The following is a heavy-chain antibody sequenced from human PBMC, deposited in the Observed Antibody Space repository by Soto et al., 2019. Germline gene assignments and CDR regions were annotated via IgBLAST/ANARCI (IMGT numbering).Heavy chain of an antibody. CDR3: AKEGSKDYVSWGAFDI. D-gene: IGHD3-16*01. J-gene: IGHJ3*02. Sequence: GGSLRLSCAASGFTFSSYGMHWVRQAPGKGLEWVAVISYDGSNKYYADSVKGRFTISRDNSKNTLYLQMNSLRAEDTAVYYCAKEGSKDYVSWGAFDIWGQGTMVTVSS. CDR2: ISYDGSNK. CDR1: GFTFSSYG. V-gene: IGHV3-30*18.